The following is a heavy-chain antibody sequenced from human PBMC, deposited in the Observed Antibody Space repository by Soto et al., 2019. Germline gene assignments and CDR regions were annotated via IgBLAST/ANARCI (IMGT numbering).Heavy chain of an antibody. J-gene: IGHJ6*02. Sequence: QVQLVESGGGVVQPGRSLRLSCAASGFTFSSYGMHWVRQAPGKGLEWVAVIWYDGSNKYYADSVKGRFTISRDNSNNTLYLQMNSLRAEDTAVYYCARDRWGSGPPMDYGMDVWGQGTTVTVSS. CDR3: ARDRWGSGPPMDYGMDV. CDR2: IWYDGSNK. D-gene: IGHD6-19*01. CDR1: GFTFSSYG. V-gene: IGHV3-33*01.